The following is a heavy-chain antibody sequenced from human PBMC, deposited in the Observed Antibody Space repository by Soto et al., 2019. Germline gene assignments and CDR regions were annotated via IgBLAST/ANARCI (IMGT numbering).Heavy chain of an antibody. CDR3: ARVPDR. CDR1: GGSFSDYY. Sequence: SETLSLTCAVYGGSFSDYYWTWIRQPPGKGLEWIGEINHSGSTTYNPSLKSRVTISVDTSKNQFSLKLSSVTAADTAVYYCARVPDRWGQGTLVTVSS. V-gene: IGHV4-34*01. J-gene: IGHJ5*02. D-gene: IGHD2-2*01. CDR2: INHSGST.